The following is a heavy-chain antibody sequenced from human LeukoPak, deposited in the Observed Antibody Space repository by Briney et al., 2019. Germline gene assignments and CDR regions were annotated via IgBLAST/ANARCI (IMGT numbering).Heavy chain of an antibody. Sequence: GGSLRLSCAASGFTFSKLWMNCVRQAPGKGLEWVANIKQDGSETKFVDSFKGRFTISRDNAKNSLYLQMNSLRAADTAVYYCAGNVKYYYGSDPTYYYMDVWGEGTTVTVSS. CDR3: AGNVKYYYGSDPTYYYMDV. J-gene: IGHJ6*03. D-gene: IGHD3-10*01. CDR1: GFTFSKLW. CDR2: IKQDGSET. V-gene: IGHV3-7*01.